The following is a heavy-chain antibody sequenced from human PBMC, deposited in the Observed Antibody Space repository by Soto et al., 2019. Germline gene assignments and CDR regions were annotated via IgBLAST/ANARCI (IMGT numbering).Heavy chain of an antibody. V-gene: IGHV2-5*02. Sequence: QITLKESGPPLVRPTQTLTLACSLSGFSLTTSGVGVGWIRQPPGKALEFLALIYWDDDTRYRPSLRTRLTITKDTSKNLVFLTMTNVDPVDTATDYCVRFWSGFFVPRHRDAFDLWGQGTMVTVSS. D-gene: IGHD3-3*01. CDR3: VRFWSGFFVPRHRDAFDL. CDR1: GFSLTTSGVG. J-gene: IGHJ3*01. CDR2: IYWDDDT.